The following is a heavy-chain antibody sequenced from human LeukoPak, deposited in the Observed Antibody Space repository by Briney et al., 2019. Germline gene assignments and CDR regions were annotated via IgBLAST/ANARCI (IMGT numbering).Heavy chain of an antibody. CDR1: GGSISSYY. V-gene: IGHV4-59*01. Sequence: PSETLSLTCTVSGGSISSYYWSWIRQPPGKGLEWIGYIYYSGSTNYNPSLKSRVTLSVDTSKNQFSLKLSSVTAADTAVYYCARDQDSSGYYYGFDPWGQGTLVTVSS. J-gene: IGHJ5*02. D-gene: IGHD3-22*01. CDR3: ARDQDSSGYYYGFDP. CDR2: IYYSGST.